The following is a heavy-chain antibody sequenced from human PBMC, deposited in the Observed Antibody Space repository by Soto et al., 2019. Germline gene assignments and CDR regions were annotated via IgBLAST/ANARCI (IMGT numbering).Heavy chain of an antibody. D-gene: IGHD6-6*01. J-gene: IGHJ6*02. V-gene: IGHV4-61*01. CDR3: ARNILHSSSSVYYYYGMDV. Sequence: QVQLKEWGPGLVKPSETLSLTCTVSGGSVSSGSHYWSWIRQPPGKGLEWVGYIYNTGSTNYNPSLKRRVTISVDMSKNQFSLKLRSVTTADTAVYYCARNILHSSSSVYYYYGMDVGGRGTTVTVSS. CDR2: IYNTGST. CDR1: GGSVSSGSHY.